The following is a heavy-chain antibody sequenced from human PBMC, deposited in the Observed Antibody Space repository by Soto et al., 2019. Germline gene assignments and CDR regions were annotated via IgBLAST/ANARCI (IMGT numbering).Heavy chain of an antibody. D-gene: IGHD2-21*01. CDR2: MNPNSGNT. CDR3: ARGSDLNAMDV. CDR1: GYTLASYD. V-gene: IGHV1-8*01. J-gene: IGHJ6*02. Sequence: GASVKVSCKASGYTLASYDSNWVRQATGQGLEWMGWMNPNSGNTGYAQKFQGRVTMTRNTSISTAYMELSSLRSEDSAVYYCARGSDLNAMDVWGQGTTVTVS.